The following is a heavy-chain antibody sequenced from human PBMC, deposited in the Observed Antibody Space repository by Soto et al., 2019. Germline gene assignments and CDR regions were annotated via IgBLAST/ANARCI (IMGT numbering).Heavy chain of an antibody. Sequence: SETLSLTCTVSGGSISSGGYYWSWIRQHPGKGMEWIGYIYYSGSTYYNPSLKSRVTISVDTSKNQFSLKLSSVTAADTAVYYCARGTYYYDSSGYRNTYYFDYWGQGTLVTVSS. D-gene: IGHD3-22*01. CDR3: ARGTYYYDSSGYRNTYYFDY. CDR1: GGSISSGGYY. CDR2: IYYSGST. V-gene: IGHV4-31*03. J-gene: IGHJ4*02.